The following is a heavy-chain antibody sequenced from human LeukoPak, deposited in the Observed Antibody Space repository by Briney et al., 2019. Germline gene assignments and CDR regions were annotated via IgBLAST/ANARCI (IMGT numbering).Heavy chain of an antibody. CDR3: AKAPVTTCSGAYCYPFDY. J-gene: IGHJ4*02. V-gene: IGHV3-21*01. CDR2: ISSSSSYI. D-gene: IGHD2-21*01. CDR1: GFTFSSYS. Sequence: PGGSLRLSCAASGFTFSSYSMNWARQAPGKGLEWVSSISSSSSYIYYADSVKGRFTISRDNAKNSLYLQMNSLRAEDTAVYYCAKAPVTTCSGAYCYPFDYWGQGTLVTVSS.